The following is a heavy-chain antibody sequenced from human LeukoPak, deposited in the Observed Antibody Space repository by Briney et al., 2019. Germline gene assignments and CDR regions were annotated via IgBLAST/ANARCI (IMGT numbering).Heavy chain of an antibody. CDR1: GASVSSFY. D-gene: IGHD6-19*01. CDR2: IYYSGTT. J-gene: IGHJ6*02. V-gene: IGHV4-59*02. CDR3: VYSSGWTNFYYYGMDV. Sequence: SETLSLTCAVSGASVSSFYWSWIRQPPGKGLEFIGYIYYSGTTNYNPSLKSRVTISVDTSKNQFSLKLRSVTAADTAVYYCVYSSGWTNFYYYGMDVWGQGTTVTVSS.